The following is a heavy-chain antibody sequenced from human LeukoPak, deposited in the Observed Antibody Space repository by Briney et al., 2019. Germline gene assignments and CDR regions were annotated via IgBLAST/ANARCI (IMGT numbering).Heavy chain of an antibody. Sequence: GGSLRLSCAASGFTFSSYGMHWVRQAPGKGLEWVTFIRYDGSNKYYADSVKGRFTISRDNSKNTLYLQMNSLRAEDTAVHYCAKGILAYCGGDCYSGMDYWGQGTLVTVSS. CDR1: GFTFSSYG. D-gene: IGHD2-21*02. CDR3: AKGILAYCGGDCYSGMDY. V-gene: IGHV3-30*02. CDR2: IRYDGSNK. J-gene: IGHJ4*02.